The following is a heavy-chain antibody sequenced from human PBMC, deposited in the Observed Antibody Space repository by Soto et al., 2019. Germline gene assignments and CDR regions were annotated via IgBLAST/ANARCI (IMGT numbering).Heavy chain of an antibody. D-gene: IGHD3-10*01. CDR3: ARGGSGSDWDYYGMDV. V-gene: IGHV3-66*01. CDR2: IYSGGTS. Sequence: EVQLVESGGGLVQPGGSLRLSCAGSALTASMNCMSWVRQPTGKGLEWVSVIYSGGTSYYADSVKDRFSISRDNSKSTLYLQIDNLRAGDTAVYYCARGGSGSDWDYYGMDVWGQGTTVTVSS. CDR1: ALTASMNC. J-gene: IGHJ6*02.